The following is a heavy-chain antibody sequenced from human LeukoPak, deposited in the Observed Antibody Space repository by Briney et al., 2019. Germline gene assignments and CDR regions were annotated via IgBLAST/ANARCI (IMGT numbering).Heavy chain of an antibody. Sequence: PGGSLRLSCAASGFTFSSYGMHWVREAPGQGLEGVAFIRYAGSNKYYADSVKGRFTITRDNSKNTLYLQMNSLRAEDTAVYYCAKDYGSGSYFDYWGQGSLVTVS. CDR2: IRYAGSNK. V-gene: IGHV3-30*02. CDR1: GFTFSSYG. D-gene: IGHD3-10*01. CDR3: AKDYGSGSYFDY. J-gene: IGHJ4*02.